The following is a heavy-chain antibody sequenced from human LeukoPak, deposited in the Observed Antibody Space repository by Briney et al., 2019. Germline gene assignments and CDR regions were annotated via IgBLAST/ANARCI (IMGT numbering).Heavy chain of an antibody. V-gene: IGHV1-2*02. CDR2: INPNSGGT. CDR3: ARSSSSSWNFDY. D-gene: IGHD6-13*01. J-gene: IGHJ4*02. Sequence: ASVKVSCKASGYTFTGYYMHWVRQAPGQGLEWMGWINPNSGGTNYAQKFQGRVTMTRDTSISTAYMELSRPRSDDTAVYYCARSSSSSWNFDYWGQGTLVTVSS. CDR1: GYTFTGYY.